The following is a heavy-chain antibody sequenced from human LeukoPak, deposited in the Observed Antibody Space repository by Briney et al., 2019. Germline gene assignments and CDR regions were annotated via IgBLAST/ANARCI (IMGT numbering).Heavy chain of an antibody. J-gene: IGHJ5*02. V-gene: IGHV3-23*01. CDR1: GFIFSSYA. CDR2: ISGSGGTT. D-gene: IGHD6-19*01. CDR3: AKGGSGGWSAXFRWFDP. Sequence: GGSLRLSCAASGFIFSSYAMSWVRQAPGNGLEWVSAISGSGGTTYYADSVKGRFTISRDNSKNTLYLQMNSLRPEDTAVYYCAKGGSGGWSAXFRWFDPWGQGTLVTVSS.